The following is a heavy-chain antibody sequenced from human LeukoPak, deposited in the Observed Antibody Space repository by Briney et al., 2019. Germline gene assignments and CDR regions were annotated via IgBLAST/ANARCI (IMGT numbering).Heavy chain of an antibody. CDR3: ARARVGYCSGGSCYSGNAFDI. D-gene: IGHD2-15*01. CDR1: GFTFSSYS. CDR2: ISSGSSAI. V-gene: IGHV3-21*01. J-gene: IGHJ3*02. Sequence: GGSLRLSCAASGFTFSSYSMNWVRQAPGKGLEWVSSISSGSSAIYYADSVKGRFTISRDNAKNSLYLQMNSLRAEDTAVYYCARARVGYCSGGSCYSGNAFDIWGQGTMVTVSS.